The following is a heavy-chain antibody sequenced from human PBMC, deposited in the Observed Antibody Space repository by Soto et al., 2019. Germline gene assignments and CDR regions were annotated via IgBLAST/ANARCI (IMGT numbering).Heavy chain of an antibody. CDR3: ARDRRYCSGGSCYSSRVGD. D-gene: IGHD2-15*01. J-gene: IGHJ4*02. CDR1: GGSISSGDYY. V-gene: IGHV4-30-4*01. CDR2: IYYSGST. Sequence: QVQLQESGPGLVKPSQTLSLTCTVSGGSISSGDYYWSWIRQPPGKGLEWIGYIYYSGSTYYNPSLKSRVTISVDTSKNQFSLKLSSVTAADTAVYYCARDRRYCSGGSCYSSRVGDWGQGTLVTVSS.